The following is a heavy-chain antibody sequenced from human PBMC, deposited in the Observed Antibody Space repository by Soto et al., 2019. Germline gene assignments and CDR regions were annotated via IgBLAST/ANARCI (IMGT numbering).Heavy chain of an antibody. CDR1: GYTFTIYG. V-gene: IGHV1-18*04. D-gene: IGHD6-6*01. CDR2: ISAYNGNT. CDR3: ARHQLVGDLEDYYGMDV. Sequence: ASVNVSCKASGYTFTIYGVGWGRQAPGQGLEWMGWISAYNGNTNYAQKLQGRVTMTTDTSTSTAYMELRSLRSDDTAVYYCARHQLVGDLEDYYGMDVWGQRPTVTVSS. J-gene: IGHJ6*02.